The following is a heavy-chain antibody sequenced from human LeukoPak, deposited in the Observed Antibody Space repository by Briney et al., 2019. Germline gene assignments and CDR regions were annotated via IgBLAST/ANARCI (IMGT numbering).Heavy chain of an antibody. J-gene: IGHJ5*02. CDR2: FYYSGST. D-gene: IGHD3-22*01. CDR3: ARLNYDSTGYYGVPNWFDP. V-gene: IGHV4-39*01. CDR1: GGSISSTNYF. Sequence: PSETLSLTCTVSGGSISSTNYFWGCIRQPPGKGLEWIGSFYYSGSTYYNPSLKSRVTISVDRSTNQFYLRMTSVTAADTAVYYCARLNYDSTGYYGVPNWFDPWGPGTLVTVSS.